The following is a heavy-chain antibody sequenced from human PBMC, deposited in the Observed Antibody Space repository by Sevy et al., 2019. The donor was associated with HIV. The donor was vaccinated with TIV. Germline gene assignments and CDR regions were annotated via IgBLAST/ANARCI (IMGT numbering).Heavy chain of an antibody. CDR3: ARVEVRPMVSEDSSASWFDP. CDR1: GYSISSGYY. D-gene: IGHD3-22*01. Sequence: SETLSLTCTVSGYSISSGYYWGWIRQPPGRGLEWIGSIYHSGSTYYNPSLKSRVTISVDTSKNQFSLKLRSVTAADTAVYYCARVEVRPMVSEDSSASWFDPWGQGTLVTVSS. J-gene: IGHJ5*02. CDR2: IYHSGST. V-gene: IGHV4-38-2*02.